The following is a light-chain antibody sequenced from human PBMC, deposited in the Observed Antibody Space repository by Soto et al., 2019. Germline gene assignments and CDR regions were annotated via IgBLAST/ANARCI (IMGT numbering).Light chain of an antibody. Sequence: SALTQPASVSGSPGQSITISCTGTSSDVGGYNYVSWYQQHPGKAPKLIIYEVSNRPSGVPNRFFGSKSGNTASLTISGLQAEDEAEYYCTSYTSSSTLDVFGTGTKLTAL. CDR1: SSDVGGYNY. J-gene: IGLJ1*01. V-gene: IGLV2-14*01. CDR3: TSYTSSSTLDV. CDR2: EVS.